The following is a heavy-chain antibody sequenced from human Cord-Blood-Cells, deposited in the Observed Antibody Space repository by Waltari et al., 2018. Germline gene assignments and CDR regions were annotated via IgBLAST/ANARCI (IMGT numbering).Heavy chain of an antibody. J-gene: IGHJ3*02. CDR3: ARNYCSSTSCDAFDI. Sequence: QLQLQESGPGLVKPSETLSLTCTVSGGPISSSSYYWGWIRQPPGKGLEWIGSIYYSGSTYYNPSLKGRVTISVDKAKNQFSLKLSSVTAADTAVYYCARNYCSSTSCDAFDIWGQGTMVTVSS. V-gene: IGHV4-39*01. CDR2: IYYSGST. CDR1: GGPISSSSYY. D-gene: IGHD2-2*01.